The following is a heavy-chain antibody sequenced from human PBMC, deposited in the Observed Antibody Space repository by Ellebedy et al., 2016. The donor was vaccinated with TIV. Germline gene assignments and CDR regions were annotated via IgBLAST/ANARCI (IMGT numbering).Heavy chain of an antibody. V-gene: IGHV3-23*01. D-gene: IGHD4-17*01. CDR1: GFTFSSYA. CDR2: TSGSGGNT. CDR3: AKAGDIRSYYYYMDV. J-gene: IGHJ6*03. Sequence: GESLKISXAASGFTFSSYAMSWVRQAPGKGLEWVSGTSGSGGNTYYADSVKGRFTISRDNAKNSLYLQMTSLRAEDTAIYHCAKAGDIRSYYYYMDVWGKGTTVTVSS.